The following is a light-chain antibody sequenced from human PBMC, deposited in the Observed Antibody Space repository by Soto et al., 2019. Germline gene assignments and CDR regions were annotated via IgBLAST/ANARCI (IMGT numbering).Light chain of an antibody. CDR2: GAS. CDR1: QSLSNNY. V-gene: IGKV3-20*01. Sequence: EIVLTQSPATLSLSPGESATLSCRASQSLSNNYLAWYQQKLGQAPRLLISGASTRATGIPDRFSGSGSGTDFTLSISRLEPVDFAVYFCQQYDSSSLTFGGGTKVEIK. CDR3: QQYDSSSLT. J-gene: IGKJ4*01.